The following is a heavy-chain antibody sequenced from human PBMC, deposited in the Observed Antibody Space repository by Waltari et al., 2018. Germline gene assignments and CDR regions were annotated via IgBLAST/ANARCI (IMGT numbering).Heavy chain of an antibody. D-gene: IGHD2-2*01. CDR3: ARQRPAALVAWFDS. CDR2: VDDSGNS. CDR1: GDSISRRDYY. J-gene: IGHJ5*01. V-gene: IGHV4-39*07. Sequence: QLQLQESGPGLVKPSATLSLSCTVSGDSISRRDYYWGWIRQPPGKGLEWIGSVDDSGNSYYNPSLKSRVDISTDTSKNQLSLRLTSVTAADSAVYHCARQRPAALVAWFDSWGQGTPVIVSS.